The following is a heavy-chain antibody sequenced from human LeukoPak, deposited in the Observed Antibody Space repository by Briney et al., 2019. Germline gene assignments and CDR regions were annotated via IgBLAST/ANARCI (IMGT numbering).Heavy chain of an antibody. J-gene: IGHJ4*02. CDR2: IHYSGST. CDR1: GGSISGYY. CDR3: ARLPTKAGYSSGWPVVY. V-gene: IGHV4-59*08. D-gene: IGHD6-19*01. Sequence: PSETLSLTCTVSGGSISGYYWSWIRQPPGKGLEWIGYIHYSGSTSYNPSLKSRVTISVDTSKNQFSLKLSSVTAADTAVYYCARLPTKAGYSSGWPVVYWGQGTLVTVSS.